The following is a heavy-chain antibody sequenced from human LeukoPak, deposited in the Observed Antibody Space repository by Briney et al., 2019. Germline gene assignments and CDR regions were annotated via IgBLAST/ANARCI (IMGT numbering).Heavy chain of an antibody. CDR1: GFTFDDFA. V-gene: IGHV3-9*01. CDR2: ITWNSGSI. J-gene: IGHJ4*02. Sequence: GGSLRISCAASGFTFDDFAFHWVRQAPGKGLEWVAGITWNSGSIDYADSVKGRYTISRDNAKNSLYLQMNSLRPEDTALYYCAKGPSNYYFDSWGQGTLVTVSS. CDR3: AKGPSNYYFDS. D-gene: IGHD2-8*01.